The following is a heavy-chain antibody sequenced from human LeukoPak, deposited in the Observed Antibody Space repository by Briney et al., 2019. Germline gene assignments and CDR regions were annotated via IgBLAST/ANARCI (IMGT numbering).Heavy chain of an antibody. CDR1: GYSFLTYW. CDR2: IYPGYSEP. D-gene: IGHD4/OR15-4a*01. V-gene: IGHV5-51*03. Sequence: KPGESLKISCKGSGYSFLTYWIGWVRHMPGKGLEWMGIIYPGYSEPRSSPSFQGQVTISADKSISTAYLQWSGLKAADTAIYYCGRTSGANAEFDYWGQGTLVTVSS. CDR3: GRTSGANAEFDY. J-gene: IGHJ4*02.